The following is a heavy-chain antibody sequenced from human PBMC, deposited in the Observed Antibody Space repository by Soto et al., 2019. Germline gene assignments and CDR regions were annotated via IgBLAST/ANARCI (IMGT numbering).Heavy chain of an antibody. J-gene: IGHJ5*02. CDR3: ARGHIVVVPTVGWFDP. D-gene: IGHD2-2*01. CDR1: GYFISSGYY. Sequence: PSETLSLTCAVSGYFISSGYYWGWIRQPPGKGLEWIGSMFHSGSTHYNPSLKSRVTISVDTSKNHFSLRLSSVTASDTAVYYRARGHIVVVPTVGWFDPWGQGTLVTVSS. CDR2: MFHSGST. V-gene: IGHV4-38-2*01.